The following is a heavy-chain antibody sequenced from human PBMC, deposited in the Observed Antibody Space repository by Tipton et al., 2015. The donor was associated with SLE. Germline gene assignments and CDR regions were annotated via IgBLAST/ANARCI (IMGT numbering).Heavy chain of an antibody. CDR2: IYHTGTT. CDR1: GYSISSGFY. V-gene: IGHV4-38-2*02. Sequence: LRLSCNVSGYSISSGFYWAWIRQTPGKGLEWIGSIYHTGTTYYNPSLKSRITISVDTSKNQFSLKLSSVTAADTAVYHCARDVDGDRAFHYWGQGTLVTVSS. J-gene: IGHJ4*02. D-gene: IGHD5-24*01. CDR3: ARDVDGDRAFHY.